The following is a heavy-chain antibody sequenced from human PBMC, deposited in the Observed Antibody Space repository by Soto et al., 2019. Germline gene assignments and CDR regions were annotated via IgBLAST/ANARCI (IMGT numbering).Heavy chain of an antibody. CDR3: ARDLWGYCGTDCYPLDV. CDR1: GGSISGYY. CDR2: MYKTGST. Sequence: SETLALTCTVSGGSISGYYWSWIRQPPGKGLEWIGYMYKTGSTVYNPSFKSRVTISVDTSKNQFSLKLNSVTAADTAVYYCARDLWGYCGTDCYPLDVWGQGTTVTVSS. J-gene: IGHJ6*02. D-gene: IGHD2-21*02. V-gene: IGHV4-59*01.